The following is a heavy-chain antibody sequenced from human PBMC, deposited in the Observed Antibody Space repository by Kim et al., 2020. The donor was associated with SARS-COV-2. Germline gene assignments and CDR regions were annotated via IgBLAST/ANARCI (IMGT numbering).Heavy chain of an antibody. CDR3: ARGGGSMDV. V-gene: IGHV3-48*03. J-gene: IGHJ6*04. CDR2: STI. Sequence: STIYYADSVKGRFTISRDNAKNSLYLQMNSLRAEDTAVYYCARGGGSMDVWGKGTTVTVSS.